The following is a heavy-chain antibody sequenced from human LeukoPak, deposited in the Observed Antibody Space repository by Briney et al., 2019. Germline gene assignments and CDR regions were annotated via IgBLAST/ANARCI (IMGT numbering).Heavy chain of an antibody. J-gene: IGHJ6*02. Sequence: ASVTVSFTASGYTFTSYDINWVRQATGQGLEWMGWMNPNSGNTGYAQKFQGRVTITADESASTAYMELSSLRSEDTAVYYCARSSSSWYQESYYYYGLDVWGQGTTVTVSS. CDR1: GYTFTSYD. CDR3: ARSSSSWYQESYYYYGLDV. D-gene: IGHD6-13*01. V-gene: IGHV1-8*01. CDR2: MNPNSGNT.